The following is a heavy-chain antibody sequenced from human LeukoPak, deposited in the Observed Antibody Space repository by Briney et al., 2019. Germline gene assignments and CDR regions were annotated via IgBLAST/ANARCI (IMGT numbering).Heavy chain of an antibody. CDR3: PRGPVAVAGIPTWFDP. Sequence: SETLSLTCTVSGGSISSYYWSWIRQPAGKGIEWIGRTYTTGSTNYNTSLKSRVTRSVDTPKNQFSLKLSSVTAAATPVFSWPRGPVAVAGIPTWFDPWGQGTLVNVSS. J-gene: IGHJ5*02. D-gene: IGHD6-19*01. CDR1: GGSISSYY. CDR2: TYTTGST. V-gene: IGHV4-4*07.